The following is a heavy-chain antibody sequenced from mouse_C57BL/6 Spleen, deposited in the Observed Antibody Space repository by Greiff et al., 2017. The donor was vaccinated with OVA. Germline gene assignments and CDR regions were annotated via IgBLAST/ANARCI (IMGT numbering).Heavy chain of an antibody. Sequence: QVQLQQPGAELVKPGASVKMSCKASGYTFTSYWITWVKQRPGQGLEWIGDIYPGSGSTNYNEKFKSKATLTVDTSSGTAYMQLSSLTSEDSAVYYCARLGSSSIHDGYAWFAYWGQGTLVTVSA. CDR2: IYPGSGST. CDR3: ARLGSSSIHDGYAWFAY. D-gene: IGHD2-3*01. V-gene: IGHV1-55*01. J-gene: IGHJ3*01. CDR1: GYTFTSYW.